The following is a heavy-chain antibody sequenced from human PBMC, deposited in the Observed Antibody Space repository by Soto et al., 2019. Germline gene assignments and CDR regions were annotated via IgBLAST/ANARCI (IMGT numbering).Heavy chain of an antibody. CDR2: INPINGAT. J-gene: IGHJ4*02. D-gene: IGHD3-3*02. CDR1: GYIFTNYY. CDR3: ARDLLAGDY. Sequence: QVQLVQSGAEVKKPGASVKVSCKASGYIFTNYYVHWVRQAPGQGLEWMAIINPINGATNYAQRFQGRVTLTSDTSTSTVSMQLSSLRSEDTAVYYCARDLLAGDYWGQGTLVIVSS. V-gene: IGHV1-46*01.